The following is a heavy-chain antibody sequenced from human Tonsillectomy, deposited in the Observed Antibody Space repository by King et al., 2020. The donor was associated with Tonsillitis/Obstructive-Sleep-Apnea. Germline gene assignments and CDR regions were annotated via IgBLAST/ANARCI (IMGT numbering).Heavy chain of an antibody. J-gene: IGHJ5*02. CDR3: VRAPYYLDP. D-gene: IGHD2/OR15-2a*01. CDR2: INHNGSTT. Sequence: VQLVESGGGLVQPGGSLRLSCAASGFTFSSYWMHWVRQAPGKGLVWVSRINHNGSTTSYADSVKGRLTISSAKARNTLYLQMNSLRADDTAVYYCVRAPYYLDPWGQGSLFTVSS. V-gene: IGHV3-74*01. CDR1: GFTFSSYW.